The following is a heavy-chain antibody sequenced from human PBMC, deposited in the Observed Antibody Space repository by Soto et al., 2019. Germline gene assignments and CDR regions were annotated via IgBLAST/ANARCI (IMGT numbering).Heavy chain of an antibody. V-gene: IGHV3-30*18. CDR3: AKESYSSGWYSDY. CDR2: ISYDGSNK. CDR1: GFTFSSYG. D-gene: IGHD6-19*01. J-gene: IGHJ4*02. Sequence: QVQLVESGGGVVQPGRSLRLSCAASGFTFSSYGMHWVRQAPGKGLEWVAVISYDGSNKYYADSVKGRFTISRDNSKNTLYLQMNSLGAEDTAVYYCAKESYSSGWYSDYWGQGTLVTVSS.